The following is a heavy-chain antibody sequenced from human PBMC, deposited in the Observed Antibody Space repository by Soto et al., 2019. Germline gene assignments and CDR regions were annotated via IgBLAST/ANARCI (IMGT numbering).Heavy chain of an antibody. D-gene: IGHD3-22*01. V-gene: IGHV3-11*01. CDR2: ISESGTTI. CDR3: TRSDYDTSGYTDY. CDR1: GFAFSAYY. J-gene: IGHJ4*02. Sequence: PWGSLRLSCAASGFAFSAYYMSWIRQAPGKGLEWLSYISESGTTIYYADSVKGRFTISRDNAKNSLYLQMNSLRAEDTAVYYCTRSDYDTSGYTDYWGQGTLVTVS.